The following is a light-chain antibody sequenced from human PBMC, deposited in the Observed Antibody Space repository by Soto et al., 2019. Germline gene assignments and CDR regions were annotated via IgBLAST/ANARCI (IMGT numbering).Light chain of an antibody. V-gene: IGLV4-69*01. CDR2: LNSDGSH. Sequence: QAVVTQSPSASASLGASVKLTCTLSGGHSNYAIAWHQQQPEKGPRFLMKLNSDGSHNKGDGIPDRFSGSSSGAERYLTISSLQSEDEADYYCQTWGTGVVFGGGTKLTVL. J-gene: IGLJ2*01. CDR1: GGHSNYA. CDR3: QTWGTGVV.